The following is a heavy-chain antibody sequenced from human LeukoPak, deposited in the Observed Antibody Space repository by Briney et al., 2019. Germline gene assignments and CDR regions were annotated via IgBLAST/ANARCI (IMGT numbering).Heavy chain of an antibody. CDR1: GFTVSSNY. CDR2: IKQDGSEK. V-gene: IGHV3-7*01. CDR3: ARARRITMIVVVDEGLDAFDI. Sequence: SGGSLRLSCAASGFTVSSNYMSWVRQAPGKGLEWVANIKQDGSEKYHVDSVKGRFTISRDNAKNSLYLQMNSLRAEDTAVYYCARARRITMIVVVDEGLDAFDIWGQGTMVTVSS. J-gene: IGHJ3*02. D-gene: IGHD3-22*01.